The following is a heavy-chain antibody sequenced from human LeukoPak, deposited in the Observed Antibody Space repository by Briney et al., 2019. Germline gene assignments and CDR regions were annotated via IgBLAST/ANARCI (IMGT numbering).Heavy chain of an antibody. CDR3: ARDAPLYFSSWTSDY. CDR1: GYTFNSFG. D-gene: IGHD6-13*01. Sequence: ASVKVSCKASGYTFNSFGVNWVRQAPGQGLEWIGWISAYNGDPKYAQKFHGRVTMTKGTSTSTAYMELRNLRFDDTAVYYCARDAPLYFSSWTSDYWGQGTLITVSS. CDR2: ISAYNGDP. V-gene: IGHV1-18*01. J-gene: IGHJ4*02.